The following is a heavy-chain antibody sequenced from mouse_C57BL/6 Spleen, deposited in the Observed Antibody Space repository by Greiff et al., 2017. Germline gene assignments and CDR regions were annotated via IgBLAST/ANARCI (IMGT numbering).Heavy chain of an antibody. J-gene: IGHJ4*01. CDR3: ARSGGNYPYYAMDY. CDR2: INPSSGYT. D-gene: IGHD2-1*01. V-gene: IGHV1-4*01. Sequence: QVQLKQSGAELARPGASVKMSCKASGYTFTSYTMHWVKQRPGQGLEWIGYINPSSGYTKYNQKFKDKATLPADKSSSTAYMQLSSLTSEDSAVYYCARSGGNYPYYAMDYWGQGTSVTVSS. CDR1: GYTFTSYT.